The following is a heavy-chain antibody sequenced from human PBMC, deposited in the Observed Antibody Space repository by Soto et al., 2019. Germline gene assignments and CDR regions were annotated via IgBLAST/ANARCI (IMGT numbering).Heavy chain of an antibody. CDR1: GYTFVDYA. Sequence: QVQLVQSGAEVKRPGASVKVSCRASGYTFVDYALHLVRQAPGQGLEWVGWLNPNTGNIKYSHKFKDRVSITRDTATSTAYMKLRGPRSEDTAVYFCSREAIVAENWFDPWGQGTLVTVSS. CDR3: SREAIVAENWFDP. D-gene: IGHD5-12*01. V-gene: IGHV1-3*01. CDR2: LNPNTGNI. J-gene: IGHJ5*02.